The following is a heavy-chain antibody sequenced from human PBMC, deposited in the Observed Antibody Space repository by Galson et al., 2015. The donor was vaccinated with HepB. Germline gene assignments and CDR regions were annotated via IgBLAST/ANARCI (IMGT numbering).Heavy chain of an antibody. J-gene: IGHJ4*02. D-gene: IGHD3-22*01. CDR3: AASWYYDSSGYYPPDY. CDR1: GFTFTSSA. V-gene: IGHV1-58*02. CDR2: NT. Sequence: SVKVSCKASGFTFTSSAMQWVRQARGNTNYAQKFQERVTITRDMSTSTAYMELSSLRSEDTAVYYCAASWYYDSSGYYPPDYWGQGTLVTVSS.